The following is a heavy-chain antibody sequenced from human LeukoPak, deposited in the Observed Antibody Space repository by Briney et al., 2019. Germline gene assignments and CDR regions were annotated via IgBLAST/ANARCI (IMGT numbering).Heavy chain of an antibody. CDR2: IYYSGST. Sequence: SETLSLTCTVSGGSISSYYWSWIRQPPGKGLEWIGYIYYSGSTNYNPSLKSRVTISVDTSKNQFSLKLSSVTAADTAVYYCARAVRMATIGGFDYWGQGTLVTASS. CDR1: GGSISSYY. CDR3: ARAVRMATIGGFDY. V-gene: IGHV4-59*01. J-gene: IGHJ4*02. D-gene: IGHD5-24*01.